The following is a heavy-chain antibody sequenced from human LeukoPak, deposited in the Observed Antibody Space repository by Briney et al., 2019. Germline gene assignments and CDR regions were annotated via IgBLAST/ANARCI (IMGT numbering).Heavy chain of an antibody. J-gene: IGHJ4*02. Sequence: ASVKVSCKASGYTFTIYGISWVRQAPGQGGEWMGWISAYNGKTNYAQKLQGRVTMTTDTSTSTAYMELRSLRSDDTAVYYCARGDMATTPFDYWGQGTLVTVSS. CDR2: ISAYNGKT. CDR1: GYTFTIYG. V-gene: IGHV1-18*01. D-gene: IGHD5-24*01. CDR3: ARGDMATTPFDY.